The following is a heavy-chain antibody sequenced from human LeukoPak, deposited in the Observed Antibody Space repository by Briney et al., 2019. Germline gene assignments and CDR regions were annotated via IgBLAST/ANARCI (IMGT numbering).Heavy chain of an antibody. J-gene: IGHJ4*02. CDR1: GFNFNDAY. Sequence: GGSLRLSCLGSGFNFNDAYLNWVRQAPGKGLEWVGRVKSRRDGGTTDDTAPVKGRFTISRDDSKRTVYLQMNSLKTEDTAVYFCTARVVTTNEFWGQGTLVTVSS. V-gene: IGHV3-15*01. D-gene: IGHD2-21*02. CDR2: VKSRRDGGTT. CDR3: TARVVTTNEF.